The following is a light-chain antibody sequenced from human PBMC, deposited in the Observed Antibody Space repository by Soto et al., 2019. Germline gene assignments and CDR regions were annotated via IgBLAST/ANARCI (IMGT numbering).Light chain of an antibody. CDR3: QQYNSYSWT. Sequence: DIQMTQSPSTLSASVGDRVTITCQASQSISTSLAWYQQKPGKAPKLLIYDASSLESGVPSRFSGSGSGTGFTLTISSLQPDDFATYYCQQYNSYSWTFGQGTKVEIK. CDR2: DAS. V-gene: IGKV1-5*01. J-gene: IGKJ1*01. CDR1: QSISTS.